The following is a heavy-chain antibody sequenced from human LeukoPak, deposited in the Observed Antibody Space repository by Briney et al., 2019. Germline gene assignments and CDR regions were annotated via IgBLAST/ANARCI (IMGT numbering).Heavy chain of an antibody. V-gene: IGHV3-66*02. J-gene: IGHJ4*02. CDR1: GFTVSSNY. CDR2: IYSGGST. Sequence: GGSLRLSCAASGFTVSSNYMRWVRQAPGKGLEWVSVIYSGGSTYYADSVKGRFTISRDNSKNTLYLQMNSLRAEDTAVYYCARDVRLVDSNYGAYYFDDWGQGSLVAVAS. CDR3: ARDVRLVDSNYGAYYFDD. D-gene: IGHD4-11*01.